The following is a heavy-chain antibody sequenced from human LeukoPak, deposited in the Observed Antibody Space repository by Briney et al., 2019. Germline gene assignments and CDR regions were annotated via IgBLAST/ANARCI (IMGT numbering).Heavy chain of an antibody. CDR1: GGTFSSYA. CDR3: ARGWLAGTTVVTPYIY. D-gene: IGHD4-23*01. Sequence: SVKVSCKASGGTFSSYAINWVRQAPGQGLEWMGGIIPIFGTANYAQKFQGRVTITAHESTSTAYMELSSLRSDDTAVYYCARGWLAGTTVVTPYIYWGQGTLVTVSS. CDR2: IIPIFGTA. V-gene: IGHV1-69*13. J-gene: IGHJ4*02.